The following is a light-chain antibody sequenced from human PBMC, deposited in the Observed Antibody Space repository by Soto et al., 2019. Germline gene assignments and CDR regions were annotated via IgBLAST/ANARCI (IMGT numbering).Light chain of an antibody. V-gene: IGKV3-15*01. CDR3: QQYNNWPPLT. Sequence: EIVMTQSPATLSVSPGERATLSCRASQSVSINLAWYQQKPGQAPRLLIYGASTRATGIPARFSGSGSGTEFTLTISSLLSEDFAVYYCQQYNNWPPLTFGGGTKVEIK. CDR2: GAS. J-gene: IGKJ4*01. CDR1: QSVSIN.